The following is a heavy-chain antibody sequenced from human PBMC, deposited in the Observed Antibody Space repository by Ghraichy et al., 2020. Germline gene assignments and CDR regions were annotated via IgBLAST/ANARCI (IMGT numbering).Heavy chain of an antibody. CDR2: IYYSGST. Sequence: SETLSLTCTVSGGSVSSGSYYWSWIRQPPWKGLEWIGYIYYSGSTNYNPSLKSRVTISVDTSKNQFSLKLSSVTAADTAVYYCARNSYGSMDVWGQGTTVTVSS. CDR3: ARNSYGSMDV. J-gene: IGHJ6*02. V-gene: IGHV4-61*01. D-gene: IGHD5-18*01. CDR1: GGSVSSGSYY.